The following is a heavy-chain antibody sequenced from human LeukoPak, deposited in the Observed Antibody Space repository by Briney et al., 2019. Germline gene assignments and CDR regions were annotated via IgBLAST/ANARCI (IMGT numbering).Heavy chain of an antibody. CDR2: IDSNGHRT. Sequence: GGSLRLSCAAARFSIRNFGMAWVRQAPGKGLEWVSTIDSNGHRTHYADSVKGRFTNSRDNSKNTVYLQMNILRVEDTAIYYCANDPQYDDFDIWGQGTMVPVSS. CDR1: RFSIRNFG. CDR3: ANDPQYDDFDI. V-gene: IGHV3-23*05. J-gene: IGHJ3*02.